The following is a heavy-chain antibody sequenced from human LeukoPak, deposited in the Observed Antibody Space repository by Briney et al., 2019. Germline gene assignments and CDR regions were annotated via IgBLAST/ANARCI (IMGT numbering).Heavy chain of an antibody. CDR2: ISAYNGNT. CDR3: ARDGEGSSWYSLADFDY. J-gene: IGHJ4*02. V-gene: IGHV1-18*01. D-gene: IGHD6-13*01. CDR1: GYTFTSYG. Sequence: GASVKVSFKASGYTFTSYGISWVRQAPGQGLEWMGWISAYNGNTNYAQKLQGRVTMTTDTSTSTAYMELRSLRSDDTAVYYCARDGEGSSWYSLADFDYWGQGTLVTVAS.